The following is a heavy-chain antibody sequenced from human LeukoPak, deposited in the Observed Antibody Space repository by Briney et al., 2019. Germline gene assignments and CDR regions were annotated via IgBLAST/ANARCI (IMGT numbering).Heavy chain of an antibody. J-gene: IGHJ6*02. V-gene: IGHV3-23*01. CDR3: AEATSRGGTSNYYDYGMDV. CDR1: GFTFGAYA. CDR2: ISGDGDLT. Sequence: GGSLRLSCEASGFTFGAYAMTWVRQGPGKGLEWVSVISGDGDLTYYTNSVKGRFTISRDNSKNTLYLQMNSLRADDTALYYCAEATSRGGTSNYYDYGMDVWGHGTTVTVSS. D-gene: IGHD3-10*01.